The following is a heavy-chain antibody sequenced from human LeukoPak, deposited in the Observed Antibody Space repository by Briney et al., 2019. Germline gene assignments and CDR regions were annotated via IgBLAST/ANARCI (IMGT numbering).Heavy chain of an antibody. J-gene: IGHJ4*02. V-gene: IGHV3-30*18. CDR1: GFTFSSYG. Sequence: GRYLRLSCAASGFTFSSYGMHWVRRAPGKGLEWVAVISYDGSNKYYADSVKGRFTISRDNSKNTLYLQMNSLRAEDTAVYYCAKDSYGDYAVDYWGQGTLVTVSS. D-gene: IGHD4-17*01. CDR3: AKDSYGDYAVDY. CDR2: ISYDGSNK.